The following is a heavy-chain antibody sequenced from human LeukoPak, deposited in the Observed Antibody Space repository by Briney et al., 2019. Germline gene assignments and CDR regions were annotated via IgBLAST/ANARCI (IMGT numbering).Heavy chain of an antibody. CDR2: ISYCGSP. CDR1: GASISSGGYY. CDR3: ARGPHCSSTSCYSEYFHH. D-gene: IGHD2-2*01. Sequence: SQTLSLTCTVSGASISSGGYYWSWIRQHPGKGLEWIGYISYCGSPYYNPSLKSRITISVDTSRNQFSLKLSSVTAADTAVYYCARGPHCSSTSCYSEYFHHWGQGTLVTVSS. V-gene: IGHV4-31*03. J-gene: IGHJ1*01.